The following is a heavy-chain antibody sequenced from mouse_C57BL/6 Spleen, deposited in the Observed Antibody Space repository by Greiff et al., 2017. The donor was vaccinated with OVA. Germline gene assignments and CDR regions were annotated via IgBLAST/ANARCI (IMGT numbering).Heavy chain of an antibody. J-gene: IGHJ3*01. Sequence: EVMLVESGGGLVQPGGSLSLSCAASGFTFTDYYMSWVRQPPGKALEWLGFIRNKANGYTTEYSASVKGRFTISRENSQSILYLQMNALRAEDSATYYCARYKGDYDGFAYWGQGTLVTVSA. CDR3: ARYKGDYDGFAY. D-gene: IGHD2-4*01. V-gene: IGHV7-3*01. CDR1: GFTFTDYY. CDR2: IRNKANGYTT.